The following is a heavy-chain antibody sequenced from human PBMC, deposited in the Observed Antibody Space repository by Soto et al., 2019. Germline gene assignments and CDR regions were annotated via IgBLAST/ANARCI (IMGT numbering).Heavy chain of an antibody. V-gene: IGHV3-30-3*01. D-gene: IGHD5-18*01. CDR1: GFTFSSYA. Sequence: PGGSLRLSCAASGFTFSSYAMHWVRQAPGKGLEWVAVISYDGSNKYYADSVKGRFTISRDNSKNTLYLQMNSLRAEDTAVYYCARDLSGYSYAPEGYSISPGGYWRQGPLVTISS. CDR2: ISYDGSNK. CDR3: ARDLSGYSYAPEGYSISPGGY. J-gene: IGHJ4*02.